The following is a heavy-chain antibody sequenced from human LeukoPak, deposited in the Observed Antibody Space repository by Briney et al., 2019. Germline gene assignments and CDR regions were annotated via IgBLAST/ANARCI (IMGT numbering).Heavy chain of an antibody. CDR1: GFTFSNTW. V-gene: IGHV3-15*01. J-gene: IGHJ4*02. D-gene: IGHD3-9*01. Sequence: GGSLRLSCAASGFTFSNTWMNWVRQAPGKGLEWVGRIKRIIDGGTTDYAAPVKGRFTVSRDDSINTLYLQMNSLRAEDTAVYYCAKFYDISTGYFDCWGQGTLVTVSS. CDR2: IKRIIDGGTT. CDR3: AKFYDISTGYFDC.